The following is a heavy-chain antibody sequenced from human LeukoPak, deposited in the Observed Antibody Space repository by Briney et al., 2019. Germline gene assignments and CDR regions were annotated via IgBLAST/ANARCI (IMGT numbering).Heavy chain of an antibody. CDR1: GGTFSSYA. CDR2: IIPIFGTA. V-gene: IGHV1-69*05. D-gene: IGHD3-22*01. J-gene: IGHJ3*02. Sequence: SVKVSCKASGGTFSSYAISWVRQAPGQGLEWMGRIIPIFGTANYAQKFQGRVTITTDESKSTAYMELSSLRSEDTAVYYCARGPPPYYYDSSGYYRSAFDIWGQGTMVTVSS. CDR3: ARGPPPYYYDSSGYYRSAFDI.